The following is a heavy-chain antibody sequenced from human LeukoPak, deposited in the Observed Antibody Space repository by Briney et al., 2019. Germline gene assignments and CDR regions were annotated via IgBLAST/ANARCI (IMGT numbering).Heavy chain of an antibody. Sequence: RPSETLSLTCTVSGGSISSYYWSWIRQPAGKGLQWIGRMYTSGSTNYNPSLKSRVTMSVDTSKSQFSLKLSSVTAADTAIYYCARGGYYGSGNDFRFDPWGQGTLVTVSS. J-gene: IGHJ5*02. D-gene: IGHD3-10*01. CDR1: GGSISSYY. V-gene: IGHV4-4*07. CDR3: ARGGYYGSGNDFRFDP. CDR2: MYTSGST.